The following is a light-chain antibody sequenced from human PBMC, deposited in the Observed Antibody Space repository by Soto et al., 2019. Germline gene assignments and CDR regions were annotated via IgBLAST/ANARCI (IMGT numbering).Light chain of an antibody. J-gene: IGKJ1*01. CDR2: GAS. V-gene: IGKV3-15*01. CDR3: QQNYTWPRT. CDR1: QSVSSN. Sequence: EILLTQSPGTLSLSPGERATLSCRASQSVSSNLAWYQQKPGQAPRLLIYGASTRATGIPARFSGSGSGTDFTLTISSLQSEDFATYYCQQNYTWPRTFGQGTKVDIK.